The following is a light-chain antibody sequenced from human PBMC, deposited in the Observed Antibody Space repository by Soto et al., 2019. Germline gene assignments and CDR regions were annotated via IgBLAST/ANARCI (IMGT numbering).Light chain of an antibody. V-gene: IGKV3-15*01. CDR3: QQYHYWRT. CDR2: GAS. J-gene: IGKJ1*01. CDR1: QTNNSA. Sequence: EIVLTQSPATLSVSPGDRATLSCRASQTNNSALAWYQQKPGQAPRLLIYGASTRATAIADRFSASGSGTDFTLTISSLQSEDSAVYYCQQYHYWRTFGQGTKVEIK.